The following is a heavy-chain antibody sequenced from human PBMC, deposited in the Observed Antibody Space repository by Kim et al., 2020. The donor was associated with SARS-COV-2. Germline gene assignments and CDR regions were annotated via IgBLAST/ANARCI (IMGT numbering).Heavy chain of an antibody. V-gene: IGHV3-21*01. CDR1: GFTFSSYS. CDR3: ARVKDGDSSGWYYPYYYGMDV. CDR2: ISSSSSYI. D-gene: IGHD6-19*01. Sequence: GGSLRLSCAASGFTFSSYSMNWVRQAPGKGLEWVSSISSSSSYIYYADSVKGRFTISRDNAKNSLYLQMNSLRAEDTAVYYCARVKDGDSSGWYYPYYYGMDVWGQGTTVTVSS. J-gene: IGHJ6*02.